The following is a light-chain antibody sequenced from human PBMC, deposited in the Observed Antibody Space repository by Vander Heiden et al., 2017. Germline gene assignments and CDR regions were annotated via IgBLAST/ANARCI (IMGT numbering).Light chain of an antibody. J-gene: IGKJ1*01. Sequence: IVLTPPPGALSSSPGERAAISCSASQSVSSSYLAWYQQKPGQAPRLLIYGASSRATGIPDRFSGSGSGTDFTLTISRLEPEDFAVYYCQQYGSSPRTFGQGTKVEIK. CDR2: GAS. CDR3: QQYGSSPRT. CDR1: QSVSSSY. V-gene: IGKV3-20*01.